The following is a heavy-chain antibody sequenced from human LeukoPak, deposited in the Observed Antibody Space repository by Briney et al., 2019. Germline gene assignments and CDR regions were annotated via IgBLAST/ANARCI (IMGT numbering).Heavy chain of an antibody. CDR1: GYTFTGYY. Sequence: ASVKVSCKASGYTFTGYYMHWVRQAPGQGLEWMGRINPNSGGTNYAQKFQGRVTMTRDTSISTAYMELRRLRSNDTAVYYCASAPMPYDAFEIWGQGTMVTVSS. J-gene: IGHJ3*02. CDR2: INPNSGGT. V-gene: IGHV1-2*06. CDR3: ASAPMPYDAFEI. D-gene: IGHD2-2*01.